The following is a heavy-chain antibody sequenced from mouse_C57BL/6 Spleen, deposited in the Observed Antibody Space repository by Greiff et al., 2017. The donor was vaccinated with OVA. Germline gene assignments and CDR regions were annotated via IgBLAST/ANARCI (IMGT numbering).Heavy chain of an antibody. D-gene: IGHD1-1*01. V-gene: IGHV1-81*01. CDR3: APHYYGSSYGD. J-gene: IGHJ2*01. CDR2: IYPRSGNT. Sequence: QVQLQQSGAELARPGASVKLSCKASGFSFTSYGISWVKQRTGQGLEWLGVIYPRSGNTYYNEKFKGKATLTADKSSSTAYMELRSLTSEDSAVYFCAPHYYGSSYGDWGQGTTLTVSS. CDR1: GFSFTSYG.